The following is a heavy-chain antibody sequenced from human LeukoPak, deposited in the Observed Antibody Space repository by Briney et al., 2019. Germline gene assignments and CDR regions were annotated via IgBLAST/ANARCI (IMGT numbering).Heavy chain of an antibody. CDR3: ASQVYCSAGSCYSNF. CDR2: IYYSSWST. CDR1: GGSISSRTYF. Sequence: PSETLSLTCTVSGGSISSRTYFWGWIRQLPGKGLEWIGNIYYSSWSTYYNPSLKSRVTISVDTSKNQFSLKLSSVTAADTAVYYCASQVYCSAGSCYSNFWGQGTLVTVSS. V-gene: IGHV4-39*01. J-gene: IGHJ4*02. D-gene: IGHD2-15*01.